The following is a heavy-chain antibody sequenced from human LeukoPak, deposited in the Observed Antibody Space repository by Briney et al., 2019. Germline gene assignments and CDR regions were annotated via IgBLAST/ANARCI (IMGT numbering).Heavy chain of an antibody. CDR2: IYSGGST. CDR3: ARDEIY. J-gene: IGHJ4*02. V-gene: IGHV3-66*01. Sequence: GGSLRLSCAVSGFTVSSNNTNWVRQAPGKGLEWVSIIYSGGSTNYADSVKGRFTISRDDSKNTLYLQMNSLRPEDTAVYFCARDEIYWGQGTLVTVSS. CDR1: GFTVSSNN.